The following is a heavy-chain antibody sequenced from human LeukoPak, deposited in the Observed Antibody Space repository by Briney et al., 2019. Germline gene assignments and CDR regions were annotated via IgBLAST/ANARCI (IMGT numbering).Heavy chain of an antibody. J-gene: IGHJ4*02. D-gene: IGHD3-22*01. V-gene: IGHV4-4*07. CDR1: GGSISSYY. CDR3: ARSGTDYYDSSGYKLGGYYFDY. CDR2: IYTSGST. Sequence: KASETLSLTCTVSGGSISSYYWNWIRQPAGKGLEWIGRIYTSGSTNYNPSLKSRVTMSVDTSKNQFSLKLSSVTAADTAVYYCARSGTDYYDSSGYKLGGYYFDYWGQGTLVTVSS.